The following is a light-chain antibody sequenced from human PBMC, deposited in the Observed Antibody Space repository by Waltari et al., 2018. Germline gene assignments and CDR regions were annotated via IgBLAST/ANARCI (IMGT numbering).Light chain of an antibody. CDR3: QQFYSIPPT. V-gene: IGKV4-1*01. Sequence: DIVMTQSPDSLAVSLGERATIRFKSSQGVLNRSNNKNYLAWHQQKPGQPPKLLIYWSSTRESGVPDRFSGSGSGTDFTLTINSLQAEDVAVYYCQQFYSIPPTFGQGTKVEIK. J-gene: IGKJ1*01. CDR1: QGVLNRSNNKNY. CDR2: WSS.